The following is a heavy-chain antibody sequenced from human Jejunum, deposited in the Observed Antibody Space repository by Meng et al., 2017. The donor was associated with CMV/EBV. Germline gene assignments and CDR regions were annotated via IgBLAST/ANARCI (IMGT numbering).Heavy chain of an antibody. CDR2: INHSGIA. J-gene: IGHJ4*02. CDR1: GGSSSSSAYY. D-gene: IGHD2-2*01. Sequence: LTCSVYGGSSSSSAYYWSWIRQPPGKGREWIGEINHSGIANYIPSLKSRVTMSMDTSKNQFSLKLRSVTAADTAIYFCARMPSNTIDYWGQGSLVTVSS. CDR3: ARMPSNTIDY. V-gene: IGHV4-34*01.